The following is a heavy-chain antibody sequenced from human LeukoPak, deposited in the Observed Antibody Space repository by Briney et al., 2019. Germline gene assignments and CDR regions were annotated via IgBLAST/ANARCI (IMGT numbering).Heavy chain of an antibody. D-gene: IGHD3-10*01. J-gene: IGHJ3*02. V-gene: IGHV4-59*12. Sequence: SETLSLTCTVSGGSISSYYWSWIRQPPGKGLEWIGSIYYSGSTYYNPSLKSRVTISVDTSKNQFSLKLSSVTAADTAVYYCARVRGRVRAFDIWGQGTMVTVSS. CDR2: IYYSGST. CDR3: ARVRGRVRAFDI. CDR1: GGSISSYY.